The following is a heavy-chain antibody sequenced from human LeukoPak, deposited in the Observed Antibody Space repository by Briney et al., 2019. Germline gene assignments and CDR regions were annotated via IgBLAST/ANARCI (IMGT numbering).Heavy chain of an antibody. CDR1: GGSFSGYY. CDR2: INHSGST. V-gene: IGHV4-34*01. J-gene: IGHJ4*02. Sequence: SETLSLTCAVYGGSFSGYYWSWIRQPPGKGLEWIGEINHSGSTNYNPSLKSRVTISVDTPKNQFSLKLSSVTAADTAVYYCARLITGYSSSGVNWGQGILVTVSS. D-gene: IGHD6-13*01. CDR3: ARLITGYSSSGVN.